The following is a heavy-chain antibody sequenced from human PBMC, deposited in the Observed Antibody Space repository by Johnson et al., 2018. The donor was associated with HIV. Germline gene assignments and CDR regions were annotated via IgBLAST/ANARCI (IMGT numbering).Heavy chain of an antibody. V-gene: IGHV3-20*04. Sequence: EVQLVESGGGVVQPGRSLRLSCAASGFTFDDYGMSWVRQAPGKGLVWVSGINWNGGSTGYADSVKGRFTISRDTAKNSLYLQMNSLRAEDTALYYCTRDSGITGTTGDAFDIWGQGTMVTVSS. CDR2: INWNGGST. D-gene: IGHD1-20*01. J-gene: IGHJ3*02. CDR3: TRDSGITGTTGDAFDI. CDR1: GFTFDDYG.